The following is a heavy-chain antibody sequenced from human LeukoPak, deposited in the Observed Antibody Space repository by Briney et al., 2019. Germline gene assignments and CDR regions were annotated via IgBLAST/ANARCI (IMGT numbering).Heavy chain of an antibody. CDR3: ARETNIVVVVAATDYFDY. CDR2: IYTSGST. CDR1: GASISSYY. J-gene: IGHJ4*02. D-gene: IGHD2-15*01. Sequence: SETLSLTCTVSGASISSYYWSWIRQPAGKGLEWIGRIYTSGSTNYNPSLKSRVTMSVDTSKNQFSLKLSSVTAADTAVYYCARETNIVVVVAATDYFDYWGQGTLVTVSS. V-gene: IGHV4-4*07.